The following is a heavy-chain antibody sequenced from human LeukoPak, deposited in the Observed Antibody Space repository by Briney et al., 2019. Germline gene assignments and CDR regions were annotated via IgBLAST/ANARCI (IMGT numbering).Heavy chain of an antibody. CDR2: ISSSSGYI. CDR3: AKDFGDFFPPLFDS. CDR1: GFIFSSYS. D-gene: IGHD4-17*01. J-gene: IGHJ4*01. V-gene: IGHV3-21*04. Sequence: GGSLRLSCAASGFIFSSYSMNWVRQAPGKGLEWVSYISSSSGYIYYADSVKGRFTISRDNAKNSLYLQMNSLRAEDTAVYYCAKDFGDFFPPLFDSWGHGTLVTVSS.